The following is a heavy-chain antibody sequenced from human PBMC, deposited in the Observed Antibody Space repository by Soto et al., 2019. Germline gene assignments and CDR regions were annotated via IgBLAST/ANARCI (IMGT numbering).Heavy chain of an antibody. V-gene: IGHV3-74*01. CDR2: INSDGSST. CDR3: ARPPNLWSGYYDENFEY. J-gene: IGHJ4*02. D-gene: IGHD3-3*01. Sequence: EVQLVESGGGLVQPGGSLRLSCAASGFTFSSYWMHWVRQAPGKGLVWVSRINSDGSSTSYADSVKGRFTISRDNAKKTLYLQMNSLRAEDTAVYYCARPPNLWSGYYDENFEYWGQGTLVTVSS. CDR1: GFTFSSYW.